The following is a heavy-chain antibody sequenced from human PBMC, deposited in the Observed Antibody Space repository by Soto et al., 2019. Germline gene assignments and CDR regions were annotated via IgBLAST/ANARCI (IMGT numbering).Heavy chain of an antibody. V-gene: IGHV5-51*01. D-gene: IGHD4-17*01. CDR3: ARPSNDYGDYVDH. CDR2: IYPGDSDT. CDR1: GYSFTSYW. Sequence: GESLKISCKGSGYSFTSYWIGWVRQMPGKGLEWMGIIYPGDSDTRYSPSFQGQVTISADKSISTAYLQWSSLKASDTAMYYCARPSNDYGDYVDHSGQGTLVNVSS. J-gene: IGHJ4*02.